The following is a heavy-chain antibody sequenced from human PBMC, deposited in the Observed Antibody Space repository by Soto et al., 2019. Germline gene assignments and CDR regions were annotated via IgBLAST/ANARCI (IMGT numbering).Heavy chain of an antibody. V-gene: IGHV4-59*01. D-gene: IGHD4-17*01. CDR3: ARASHDYGGNSAFLDY. Sequence: SETLSLTCTVSGGSISSYYWSWIRQPPGKGLEWIGYIYYSGSTNYNPSLKSRVTISVDTSKNQFSLKLSSVTAADTAVYYCARASHDYGGNSAFLDYWGQGTLVTVSS. CDR1: GGSISSYY. J-gene: IGHJ4*02. CDR2: IYYSGST.